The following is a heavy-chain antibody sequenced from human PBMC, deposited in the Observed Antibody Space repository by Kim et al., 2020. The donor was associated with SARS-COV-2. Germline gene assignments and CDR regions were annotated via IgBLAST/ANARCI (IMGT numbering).Heavy chain of an antibody. CDR3: ARSPVDDICGDCYSDYFDY. V-gene: IGHV4-59*01. D-gene: IGHD2-21*02. CDR1: GGSISSYY. J-gene: IGHJ4*02. CDR2: IYYSGST. Sequence: SETLSLTCTVSGGSISSYYWSWIRQPPGKGLEWIGYIYYSGSTNYNPSLKSRVTISVDTSKNQFSLKLSSVTAADTAVYYCARSPVDDICGDCYSDYFDYWGQGTLVTVSS.